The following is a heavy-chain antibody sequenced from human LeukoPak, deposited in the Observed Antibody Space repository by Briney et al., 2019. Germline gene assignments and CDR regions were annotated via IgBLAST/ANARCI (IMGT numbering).Heavy chain of an antibody. J-gene: IGHJ5*02. Sequence: GGSLRLSCAASGFTFSSYGMHWVRQAPGKGLEWVAVIWYDGSNKYYADSVKGRFTISRDNSKNTLYLQMNSLRAEDTAVYYCARDVGYCSGGSCYGDNWFDPWGQGTLVTVSS. D-gene: IGHD2-15*01. CDR1: GFTFSSYG. CDR3: ARDVGYCSGGSCYGDNWFDP. V-gene: IGHV3-33*01. CDR2: IWYDGSNK.